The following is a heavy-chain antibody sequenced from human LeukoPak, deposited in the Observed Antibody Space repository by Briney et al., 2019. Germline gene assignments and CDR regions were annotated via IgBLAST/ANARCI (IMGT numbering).Heavy chain of an antibody. CDR2: IGYDGSNK. V-gene: IGHV3-33*01. CDR1: GFTFSSYG. Sequence: GRSLRLFCAASGFTFSSYGMHWVRQAPGKGLEGVAVIGYDGSNKYYADSVKARFTISRDNSKNTLYLQVHSLRAEDTAVYHCARALARIPFDYWGQGTLVTVSS. CDR3: ARALARIPFDY. J-gene: IGHJ4*02.